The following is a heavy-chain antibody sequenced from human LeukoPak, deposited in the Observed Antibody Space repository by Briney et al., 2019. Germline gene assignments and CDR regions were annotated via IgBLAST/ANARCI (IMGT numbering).Heavy chain of an antibody. CDR2: IYSGGST. J-gene: IGHJ6*03. CDR3: ARVVGDILGAYYYYYYMDV. Sequence: GGSLRLSCAASGFTVSSNYMSWVRQAPGKGLEWVSVIYSGGSTYYADSVKGRFTISRDNSKNTLYLQMNSLRAEDTAVYYCARVVGDILGAYYYYYYMDVWGKGTTVTVSS. V-gene: IGHV3-53*01. D-gene: IGHD3-9*01. CDR1: GFTVSSNY.